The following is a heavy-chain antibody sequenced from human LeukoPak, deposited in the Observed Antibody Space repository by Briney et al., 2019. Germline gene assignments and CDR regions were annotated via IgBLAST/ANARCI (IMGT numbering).Heavy chain of an antibody. CDR2: ISGGGGST. D-gene: IGHD2-2*01. V-gene: IGHV3-23*01. J-gene: IGHJ3*01. Sequence: GGSLRLSCAASGFSFYNYAMTWVRQAPGKGLEWVSTISGGGGSTHYADSMKGRFTISRDNSKSTLYLQVNSLRAEDTAVYYCAKAQTVVAAATRWQVGAFDLWGQGTVVTVSA. CDR1: GFSFYNYA. CDR3: AKAQTVVAAATRWQVGAFDL.